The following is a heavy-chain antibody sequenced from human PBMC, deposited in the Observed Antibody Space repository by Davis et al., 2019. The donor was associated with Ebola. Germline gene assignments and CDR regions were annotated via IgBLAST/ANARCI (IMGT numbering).Heavy chain of an antibody. CDR1: GFTFSSYA. CDR2: TTLSGAST. D-gene: IGHD1-7*01. V-gene: IGHV3-23*01. CDR3: AKDGGNFPYWYFDL. Sequence: GESLKISCAASGFTFSSYAMHWVRQAPGKGLEWVSATTLSGASTYYAESVKGRFTISRDNSRNTLYLQMSSLRADDTAVYYCAKDGGNFPYWYFDLWGRGTLVTVSS. J-gene: IGHJ2*01.